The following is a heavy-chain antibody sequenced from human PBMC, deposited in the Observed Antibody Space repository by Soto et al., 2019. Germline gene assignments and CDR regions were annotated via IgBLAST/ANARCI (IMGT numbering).Heavy chain of an antibody. Sequence: PSETLSLTCTVSGGSIISSSYYWGWIRQPPGKGLEWIGSIYYSGSTYYNPSLKGRVTISVDTSKNQFSLKLSSVTAADTAVYYCASNQMKTRITIFGVVINPFDYWGQGTLVTVSS. V-gene: IGHV4-39*01. CDR1: GGSIISSSYY. CDR3: ASNQMKTRITIFGVVINPFDY. CDR2: IYYSGST. J-gene: IGHJ4*02. D-gene: IGHD3-3*01.